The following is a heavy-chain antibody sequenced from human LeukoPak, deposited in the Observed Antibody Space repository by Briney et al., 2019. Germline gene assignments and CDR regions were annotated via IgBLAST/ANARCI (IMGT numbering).Heavy chain of an antibody. CDR2: MNTNSGKT. J-gene: IGHJ4*02. CDR3: ARLRVGDTLDY. CDR1: GYTFTSFD. V-gene: IGHV1-8*01. Sequence: ASVKVSCKASGYTFTSFDINWVRQATGQGLEWMGWMNTNSGKTGYAQTFQGRVTMTRDTSINTAYMELTSLRSDDTAVYYCARLRVGDTLDYWGQGTLVTVSS. D-gene: IGHD1-26*01.